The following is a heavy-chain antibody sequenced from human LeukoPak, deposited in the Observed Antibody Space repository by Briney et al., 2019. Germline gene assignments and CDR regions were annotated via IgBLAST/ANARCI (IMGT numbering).Heavy chain of an antibody. Sequence: PGGSLRLSCAASGFTVSSNYMSWVRQAPGKGLEWVSVIYSGGSTYYADSVKGRFTISRDNSKNTLYLQMNSLRAEDTAVYYCARAQRGYSYGDAFDIWGQGTMVTVSS. CDR3: ARAQRGYSYGDAFDI. CDR2: IYSGGST. CDR1: GFTVSSNY. V-gene: IGHV3-53*01. J-gene: IGHJ3*02. D-gene: IGHD5-18*01.